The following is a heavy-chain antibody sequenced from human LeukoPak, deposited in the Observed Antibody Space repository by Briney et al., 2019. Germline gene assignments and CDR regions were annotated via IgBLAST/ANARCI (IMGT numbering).Heavy chain of an antibody. CDR3: ARVGGSGWPTPYFDY. CDR1: GYTFTNYD. CDR2: MNPNSGNT. D-gene: IGHD6-19*01. V-gene: IGHV1-8*03. Sequence: ASVKVSCKASGYTFTNYDINWVRQATGQGLEWVGRMNPNSGNTGYAQKFQGRVTITRNTSISTAYMELSSLRSEDTAVYYCARVGGSGWPTPYFDYWGQGTLVTVSS. J-gene: IGHJ4*02.